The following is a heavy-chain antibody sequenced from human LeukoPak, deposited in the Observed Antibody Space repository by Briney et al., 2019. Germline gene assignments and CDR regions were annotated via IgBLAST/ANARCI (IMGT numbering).Heavy chain of an antibody. Sequence: SETLSLTCTVSGGSISSSSYYWGWIRQPPGKGLEWIGSIYYSGSTYYNPSLKSRVTISVDTSKNQFSLKLSSVTAADTAVYYCAREVAGTPWIDNWGQGTLVTVSS. J-gene: IGHJ4*02. CDR2: IYYSGST. CDR1: GGSISSSSYY. CDR3: AREVAGTPWIDN. V-gene: IGHV4-39*02. D-gene: IGHD6-19*01.